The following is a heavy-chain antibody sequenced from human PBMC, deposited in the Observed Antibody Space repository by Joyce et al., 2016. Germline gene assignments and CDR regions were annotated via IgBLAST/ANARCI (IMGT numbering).Heavy chain of an antibody. V-gene: IGHV4-61*02. CDR3: AREAVYKTYYYGMDV. CDR1: GGSINNNNYY. D-gene: IGHD1-14*01. Sequence: QVQLQESGPGLVTPSQTLSLSCTVSGGSINNNNYYWSWSRQPAGKGLEWIGRIHGRGSTTSTPSLNSRVTISIDTPKKHISLNVTSVTAADTAVYYCAREAVYKTYYYGMDVWGQGTTVTVSS. J-gene: IGHJ6*02. CDR2: IHGRGST.